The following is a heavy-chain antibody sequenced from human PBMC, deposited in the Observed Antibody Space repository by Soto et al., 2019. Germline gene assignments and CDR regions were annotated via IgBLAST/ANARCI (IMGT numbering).Heavy chain of an antibody. CDR1: GYTFTTYA. D-gene: IGHD1-26*01. CDR2: INAANGNT. J-gene: IGHJ6*02. V-gene: IGHV1-3*01. CDR3: GRSVVGATGEILYNAIDV. Sequence: QVQLVQSGAEVKKPGASVQVSCKASGYTFTTYALHWVRQARGERLEWMGWINAANGNTKYSKKFQGRVTISRDTSASTTFMELSSLRSEDTAVYYCGRSVVGATGEILYNAIDVWGQGTTVTVSS.